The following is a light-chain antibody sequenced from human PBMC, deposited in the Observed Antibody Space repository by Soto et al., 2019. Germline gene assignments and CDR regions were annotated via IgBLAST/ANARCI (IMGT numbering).Light chain of an antibody. Sequence: DIVMTQSPDSLAVSLGERATINCKSSQSVLYSSNNKNYLAWYQQKPGQPPKLLIYWASTRESGVPDRFIGSGSGTDFTLTISSLQAEDVAVYYCQQYYSTPNTFGGGNKVEIK. CDR2: WAS. V-gene: IGKV4-1*01. J-gene: IGKJ4*01. CDR1: QSVLYSSNNKNY. CDR3: QQYYSTPNT.